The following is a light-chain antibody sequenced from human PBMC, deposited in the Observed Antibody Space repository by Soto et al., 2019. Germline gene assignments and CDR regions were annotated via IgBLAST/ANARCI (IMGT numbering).Light chain of an antibody. Sequence: ERVMTQSPATLSVSPGERATLSCRASQSVGSNLAWYQQRPGQAPRPLIYGASTRAIGIPPRFSGSGSGTEFTLTISSLQSEDFAVYYCQQYNNWPYTSGRGTKLEIK. J-gene: IGKJ2*01. V-gene: IGKV3-15*01. CDR1: QSVGSN. CDR3: QQYNNWPYT. CDR2: GAS.